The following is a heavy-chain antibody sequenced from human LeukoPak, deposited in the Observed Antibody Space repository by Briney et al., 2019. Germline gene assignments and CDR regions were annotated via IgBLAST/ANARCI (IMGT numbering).Heavy chain of an antibody. CDR1: GYTFTSYG. V-gene: IGHV1-2*02. J-gene: IGHJ4*02. CDR3: AREGSSRPGIAAAGTHRDFDY. CDR2: INPNSGGT. Sequence: ASVTVSCKTSGYTFTSYGINWVRQAPGQGLEWMGWINPNSGGTNYAQTFQGRVTMTRDTSISTAYMELSRLRSDDTAVYYCAREGSSRPGIAAAGTHRDFDYWGQGTLVTVSS. D-gene: IGHD6-13*01.